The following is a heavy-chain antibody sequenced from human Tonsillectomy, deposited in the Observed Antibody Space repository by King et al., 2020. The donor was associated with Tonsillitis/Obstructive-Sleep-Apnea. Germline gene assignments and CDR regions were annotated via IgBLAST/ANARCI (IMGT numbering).Heavy chain of an antibody. J-gene: IGHJ3*02. Sequence: VQLVESGGGLVQPGGSLRLSCAASGFTFSSYSMNWVRQAPGKGLEWVSYISSSSSTIYYADSVKGRFTISRDNAKNSLYLQMNSLRDEDTAVYYCARDFKKGIFGAVGAFDIWGQGTMVTVSS. CDR1: GFTFSSYS. D-gene: IGHD3-3*01. CDR2: ISSSSSTI. V-gene: IGHV3-48*02. CDR3: ARDFKKGIFGAVGAFDI.